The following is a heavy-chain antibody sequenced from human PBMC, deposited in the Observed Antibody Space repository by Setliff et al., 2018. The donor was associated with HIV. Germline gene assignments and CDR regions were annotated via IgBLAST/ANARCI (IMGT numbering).Heavy chain of an antibody. D-gene: IGHD3-22*01. V-gene: IGHV1-18*01. CDR1: GYTFTNFG. Sequence: ASVKVSCKASGYTFTNFGITWVRQVPGQGLEWMGWVSTNNDKTNYAQKFQGRVTMTTDRSTKTAYLDLGSLRPDDTAVYYCARARVYFDSSRYHHLDYWGRGTLVTVSS. J-gene: IGHJ4*02. CDR3: ARARVYFDSSRYHHLDY. CDR2: VSTNNDKT.